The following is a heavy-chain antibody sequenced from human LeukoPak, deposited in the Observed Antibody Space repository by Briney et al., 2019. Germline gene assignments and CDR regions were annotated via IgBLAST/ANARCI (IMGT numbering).Heavy chain of an antibody. D-gene: IGHD5-18*01. Sequence: PGGSLRPSCAASGFTFSIYSMNWVRQAPGKGLEWVSYISSSSSTIYHADSVKGRFTISRDNAKNSLYLQMNSLRAEDTAVYYCASRSGYNYAYAFDIWGQGTMVTVSS. CDR1: GFTFSIYS. J-gene: IGHJ3*02. V-gene: IGHV3-48*01. CDR2: ISSSSSTI. CDR3: ASRSGYNYAYAFDI.